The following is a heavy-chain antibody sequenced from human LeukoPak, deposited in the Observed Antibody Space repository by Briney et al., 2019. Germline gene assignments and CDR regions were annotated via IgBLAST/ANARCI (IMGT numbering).Heavy chain of an antibody. CDR1: GGSISSSTYY. J-gene: IGHJ4*02. CDR2: IYYSGST. CDR3: ARRQGGWGGPHFDY. D-gene: IGHD6-19*01. V-gene: IGHV4-39*01. Sequence: SETLSLTCTVPGGSISSSTYYWAWIRQPPGKGLEWIGSIYYSGSTSYKPSLNGRVTITVDTSKNQFSLKLSSVTAADTAVYYCARRQGGWGGPHFDYWGQGTLVTVSS.